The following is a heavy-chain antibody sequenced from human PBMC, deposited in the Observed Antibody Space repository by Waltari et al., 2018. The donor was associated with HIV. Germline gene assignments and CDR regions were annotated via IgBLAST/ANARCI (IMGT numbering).Heavy chain of an antibody. CDR3: ATDFSGMVRAYSYYSLDV. CDR2: FDPEDDET. Sequence: QVQLVQSGAEVKQPGASVKVSCTVSGHTLSELSMHWVRQVPGKGLEWMGNFDPEDDETIYAQKFQGRVTMTEDTSSDTAYMELSSLTSGDTAVYYCATDFSGMVRAYSYYSLDVWGQGTTVTVSS. CDR1: GHTLSELS. D-gene: IGHD3-10*01. J-gene: IGHJ6*02. V-gene: IGHV1-24*01.